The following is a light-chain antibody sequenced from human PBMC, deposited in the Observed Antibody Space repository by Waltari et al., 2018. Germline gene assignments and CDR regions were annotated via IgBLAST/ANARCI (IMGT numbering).Light chain of an antibody. CDR3: QAWDRSSMV. V-gene: IGLV3-1*01. Sequence: SYELTQPPSVSVSPGQTASITCSGDRLGDKYASWYQQKPGQSPVLVIYQVFKRPSGIPERFSGSNSGNTATLTISGTQAIDEADYYCQAWDRSSMVFGGGTKLTVL. J-gene: IGLJ2*01. CDR1: RLGDKY. CDR2: QVF.